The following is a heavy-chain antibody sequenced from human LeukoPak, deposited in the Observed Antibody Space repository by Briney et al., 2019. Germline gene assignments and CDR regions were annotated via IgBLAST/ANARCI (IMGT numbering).Heavy chain of an antibody. Sequence: SETLSLTCAVSGYSISSGYYWGWVRQSPGKGPEWIGNTYHSGTSYYNPSLKSRVTISVDTSKNQFSLTLSSVTAADPALYYCARKYGSNAGYFDSWGQGALVTVSS. CDR2: TYHSGTS. CDR3: ARKYGSNAGYFDS. J-gene: IGHJ4*02. D-gene: IGHD4-23*01. CDR1: GYSISSGYY. V-gene: IGHV4-38-2*01.